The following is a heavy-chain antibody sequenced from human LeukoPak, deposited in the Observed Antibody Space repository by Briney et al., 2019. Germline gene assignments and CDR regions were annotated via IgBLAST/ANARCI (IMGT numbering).Heavy chain of an antibody. V-gene: IGHV4-59*08. Sequence: PSETLSLTCTVSGGSISRYFWTWIRLPPTKGLEWIGYISSSGSTSYNPSLTSRVTISIDTSKNHFSLNLSSVTAADTAVYYCARLIAVAGTFYYFDYWGQGTPVTVSS. CDR2: ISSSGST. CDR3: ARLIAVAGTFYYFDY. J-gene: IGHJ4*02. D-gene: IGHD6-19*01. CDR1: GGSISRYF.